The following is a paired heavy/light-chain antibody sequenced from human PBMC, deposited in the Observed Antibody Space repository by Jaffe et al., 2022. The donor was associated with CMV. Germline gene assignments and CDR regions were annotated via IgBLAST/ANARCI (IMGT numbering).Heavy chain of an antibody. CDR1: GFTFSSYA. D-gene: IGHD2-15*01. CDR2: ISGSGGST. Sequence: EVQLLESGGGLVQPGGSLRLSCAASGFTFSSYAMSWVRQAPGKGLEWVSAISGSGGSTYYADSVKGRFTISRDNSKNTLYLQMNSLRAEDTAVYYCAKMGSNRFYCSGGSCFPDYWGQGTLVTVSS. V-gene: IGHV3-23*01. J-gene: IGHJ4*02. CDR3: AKMGSNRFYCSGGSCFPDY.
Light chain of an antibody. CDR2: RNN. Sequence: QSVLTQPPSASGTPGQRVTISCSGSSSNIGSNYVYWYQQLPGTAPKLLIYRNNQRPSGVPDRFSGSKSGTSASLAISGLRSEDEADYYCAAWDDSLSGYWVFGGGTKLTVL. CDR3: AAWDDSLSGYWV. J-gene: IGLJ3*02. V-gene: IGLV1-47*01. CDR1: SSNIGSNY.